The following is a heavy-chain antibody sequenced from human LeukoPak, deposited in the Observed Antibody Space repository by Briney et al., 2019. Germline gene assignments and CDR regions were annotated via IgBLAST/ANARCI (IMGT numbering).Heavy chain of an antibody. J-gene: IGHJ1*01. CDR3: EGDPTTNRFQYFQY. V-gene: IGHV3-69-1*02. Sequence: GGSLRLSCTASGFTFSNFGVNWVRQAPGKGLEWVSCMDRHTDIYYANSVRGRFTISRDNAKNSVFLQMNRLTVEDTAVYHCEGDPTTNRFQYFQYRGQGALVTVSS. CDR2: MDRHTDI. CDR1: GFTFSNFG. D-gene: IGHD1-26*01.